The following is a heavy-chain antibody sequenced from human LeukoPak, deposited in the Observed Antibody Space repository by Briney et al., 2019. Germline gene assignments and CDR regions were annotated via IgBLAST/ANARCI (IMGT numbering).Heavy chain of an antibody. CDR2: ISSSGSTI. J-gene: IGHJ3*02. CDR3: AKDYIAARHDAFDI. V-gene: IGHV3-11*01. CDR1: GFTFSDYY. Sequence: PGGSLRLSCAASGFTFSDYYMSWIRQAPGKGLEWVSYISSSGSTIYYADSVKGRFTISRDNSKNTLYLQMNSLRAEDTAVYYCAKDYIAARHDAFDIWGQGTMVTVSS. D-gene: IGHD6-6*01.